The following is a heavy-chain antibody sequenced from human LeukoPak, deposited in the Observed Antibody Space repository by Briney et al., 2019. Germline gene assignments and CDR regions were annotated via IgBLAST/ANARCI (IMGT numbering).Heavy chain of an antibody. CDR3: ARLGAYSGSGDY. CDR2: IYYSGNT. D-gene: IGHD5-12*01. CDR1: GGSISGSSYY. Sequence: TSETLSLTCTVSGGSISGSSYYWGWIRQPPGKGLEWIGNIYYSGNTYYNPSLRSRVTISVDTSKNQFSLKLSSATAADTAVYYCARLGAYSGSGDYWGQGTLVTVSS. V-gene: IGHV4-39*01. J-gene: IGHJ4*02.